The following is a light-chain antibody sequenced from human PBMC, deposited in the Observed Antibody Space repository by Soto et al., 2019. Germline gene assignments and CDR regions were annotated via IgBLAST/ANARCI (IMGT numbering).Light chain of an antibody. Sequence: QSALTQPRSVSGSPGQSVTISCTGTSSDVGGYEYVSWYQQHPGKAPKLMVYEVSKRPSGVPDRFSGSKSGNTASLTISGLQAEDEADYYCCSYAGSFYPWVFGGGTKLTVL. CDR3: CSYAGSFYPWV. CDR1: SSDVGGYEY. J-gene: IGLJ3*02. V-gene: IGLV2-11*01. CDR2: EVS.